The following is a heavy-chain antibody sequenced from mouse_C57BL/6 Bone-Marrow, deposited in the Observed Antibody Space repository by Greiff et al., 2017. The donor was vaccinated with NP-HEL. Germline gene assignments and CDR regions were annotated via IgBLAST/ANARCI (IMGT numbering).Heavy chain of an antibody. CDR3: ARTRYYGSSYDYAMDY. J-gene: IGHJ4*01. Sequence: LVESGPELVKPGASVKISCKASGYSFTDYNMNWVKQSNGKSLEWIGVINPNYGTTSYNQKFKGKATLTVDQSSSTAYMQLNSLTSEDSAVYYCARTRYYGSSYDYAMDYWGQGTSVTVSS. CDR2: INPNYGTT. V-gene: IGHV1-39*01. CDR1: GYSFTDYN. D-gene: IGHD1-1*01.